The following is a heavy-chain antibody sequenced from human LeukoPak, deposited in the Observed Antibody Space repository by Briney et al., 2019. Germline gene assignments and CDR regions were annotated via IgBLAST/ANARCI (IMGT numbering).Heavy chain of an antibody. Sequence: AGGSLRLSCAASGFTFSNAWMSWVRQAPGKGLEWVGRIKSKTDGGTTDYAAPVKGRFTISRDDSKNTLYLQMNSLKTEDTAVYYCTTANSYYYDSSGYPIDYWGQGTLVTVSS. V-gene: IGHV3-15*01. CDR2: IKSKTDGGTT. CDR1: GFTFSNAW. CDR3: TTANSYYYDSSGYPIDY. D-gene: IGHD3-22*01. J-gene: IGHJ4*02.